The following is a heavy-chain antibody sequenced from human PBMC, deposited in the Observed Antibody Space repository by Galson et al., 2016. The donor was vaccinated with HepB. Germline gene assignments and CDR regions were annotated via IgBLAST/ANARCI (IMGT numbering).Heavy chain of an antibody. CDR3: ARSGGSWSDYYFDY. J-gene: IGHJ4*02. CDR1: GGSISSSSYY. Sequence: SETLSLTCTVSGGSISSSSYYWGWIRQPPGKGLQWIGTIYYSGSTYYNPSLKSRVTISVDTSKNQLSLKLTSVTAADTAVYYCARSGGSWSDYYFDYWGQGIMVTVSS. CDR2: IYYSGST. V-gene: IGHV4-39*01. D-gene: IGHD6-13*01.